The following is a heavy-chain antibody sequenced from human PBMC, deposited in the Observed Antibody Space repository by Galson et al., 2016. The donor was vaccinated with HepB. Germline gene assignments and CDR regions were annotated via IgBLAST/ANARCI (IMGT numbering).Heavy chain of an antibody. D-gene: IGHD5-24*01. CDR3: ARDKMRWLQLVYFLDH. CDR2: IWYDGSKK. Sequence: SLRLSCAASGFTFSNYGMHWVRQTPGKGLEWVALIWYDGSKKYYADSVKGRFTISRDNSKNTLYLQMDSLRAEETAVYYCARDKMRWLQLVYFLDHWGQGTLVTVSS. J-gene: IGHJ4*02. CDR1: GFTFSNYG. V-gene: IGHV3-33*01.